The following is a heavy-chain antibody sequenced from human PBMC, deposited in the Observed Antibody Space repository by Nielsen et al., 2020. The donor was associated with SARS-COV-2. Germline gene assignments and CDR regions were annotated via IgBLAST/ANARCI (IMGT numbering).Heavy chain of an antibody. J-gene: IGHJ4*02. CDR1: GGSFSGYY. Sequence: SETLSLTCAAYGGSFSGYYWGWIRQPPGKGLEWIGEINHSGSTNYNPSLKSRVTISVDTSKNQFSLKLSSVTAADTAVYYCASSIVVVVAATFALDYWGQGTLVTVSS. CDR3: ASSIVVVVAATFALDY. V-gene: IGHV4-34*01. CDR2: INHSGST. D-gene: IGHD2-15*01.